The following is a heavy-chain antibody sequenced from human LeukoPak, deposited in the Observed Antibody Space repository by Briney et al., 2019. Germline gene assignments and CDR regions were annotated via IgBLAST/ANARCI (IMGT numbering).Heavy chain of an antibody. Sequence: SVKVSCKASGGTFSSYAISWVRQTPGQRLEWMGRIIPILGIANYAQKFQGRVTITADKSTSTAYMERSSLRSEDTAVYYCAREGSSSWYFDYWGQGTLVTVPS. J-gene: IGHJ4*02. CDR3: AREGSSSWYFDY. CDR2: IIPILGIA. CDR1: GGTFSSYA. D-gene: IGHD6-13*01. V-gene: IGHV1-69*04.